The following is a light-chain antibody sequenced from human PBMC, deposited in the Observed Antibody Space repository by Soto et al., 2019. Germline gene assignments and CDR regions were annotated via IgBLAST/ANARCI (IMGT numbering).Light chain of an antibody. Sequence: QSLLSHPASVSGSRGQSITISCTETSSDVGGYNYVSWYQQHPDKAPILMIYDVSNRHSGVSDRFSASKSGDTAPLTISGLQAEDDADYYCTSFTSRHTYVFGTGTTVTV. CDR3: TSFTSRHTYV. J-gene: IGLJ1*01. V-gene: IGLV2-14*03. CDR2: DVS. CDR1: SSDVGGYNY.